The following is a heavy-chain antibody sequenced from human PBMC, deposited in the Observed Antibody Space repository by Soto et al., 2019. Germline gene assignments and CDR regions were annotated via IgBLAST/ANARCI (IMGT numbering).Heavy chain of an antibody. CDR1: GFTFSSYA. CDR2: ISYDGSNK. D-gene: IGHD2-21*02. Sequence: QVQLVESGGGVVQPGRSLRLSCAASGFTFSSYAMHWVRQAPGKGLEWVAVISYDGSNKYYADSVKGRFTISRDNSKNTLYLQMNSVRAEDTAEYYCARGCGDCYGVDYYYYGMDVWGQGTTVTVSS. CDR3: ARGCGDCYGVDYYYYGMDV. V-gene: IGHV3-30-3*01. J-gene: IGHJ6*02.